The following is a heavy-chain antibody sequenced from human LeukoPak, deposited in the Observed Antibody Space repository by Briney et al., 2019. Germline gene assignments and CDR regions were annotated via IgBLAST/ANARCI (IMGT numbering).Heavy chain of an antibody. Sequence: PSETLFLTCTVSGGSISNSYWIWIRQPAGKGLEWIGRIYSSGITSYNPSLKSRVTLSIDTSKNQFSLKLSSVTAADTAVYYCARTVAGDFDYWGQGTLATVSS. D-gene: IGHD6-19*01. CDR1: GGSISNSY. V-gene: IGHV4-4*07. CDR3: ARTVAGDFDY. CDR2: IYSSGIT. J-gene: IGHJ4*02.